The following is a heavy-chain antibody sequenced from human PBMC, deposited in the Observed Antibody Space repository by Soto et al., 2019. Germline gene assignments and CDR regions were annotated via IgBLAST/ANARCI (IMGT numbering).Heavy chain of an antibody. Sequence: SETLSLTCTVSGDAIYIGGYYWTWIRQHPGKGLEWIGYIYHTGKTYYNPSLGSRVTMSVDTSKNQFSLKLASVTAADTAVYYCARDGSSTESWFDSWGQGNLVTVSS. CDR3: ARDGSSTESWFDS. CDR2: IYHTGKT. D-gene: IGHD2-2*01. CDR1: GDAIYIGGYY. V-gene: IGHV4-31*03. J-gene: IGHJ5*01.